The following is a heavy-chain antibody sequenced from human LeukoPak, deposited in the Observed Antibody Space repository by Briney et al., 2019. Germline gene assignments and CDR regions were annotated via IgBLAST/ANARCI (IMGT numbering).Heavy chain of an antibody. CDR2: IYANGSS. CDR3: ARSTGSTMFIDY. Sequence: SETLSLTCTASGGSISDYSWTWLRQPAGKGLEWIGLIYANGSSNYNPSLKSRVTMSADTSKNQFSLKLSSVTATDTAVYYCARSTGSTMFIDYWGQGTLVTVSS. CDR1: GGSISDYS. V-gene: IGHV4-4*07. D-gene: IGHD3-10*02. J-gene: IGHJ4*02.